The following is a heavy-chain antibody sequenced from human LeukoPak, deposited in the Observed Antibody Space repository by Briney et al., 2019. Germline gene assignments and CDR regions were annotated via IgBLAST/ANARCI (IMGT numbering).Heavy chain of an antibody. D-gene: IGHD2-15*01. J-gene: IGHJ4*02. CDR1: GFTFSTYS. CDR3: ARAIGYCSDGSCYHFFDY. Sequence: PGGSLRLSCTASGFTFSTYSMTWVRQAPGKGLEWVSYISSSSSTIDYVDSVKGRFTISRDNAKNSLSLQMNSPRAEDTAVYYCARAIGYCSDGSCYHFFDYWGQGTLVTVSS. V-gene: IGHV3-48*01. CDR2: ISSSSSTI.